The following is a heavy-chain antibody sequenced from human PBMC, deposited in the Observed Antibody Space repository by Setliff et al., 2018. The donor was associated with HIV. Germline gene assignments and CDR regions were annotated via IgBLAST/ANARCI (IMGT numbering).Heavy chain of an antibody. CDR2: ISGSGSST. Sequence: PGGSLRLSCAAYGFTFSSYAMTWVRQAPGWGLEWVSAISGSGSSTFYADSVKGRFTISRDNSKNTLYLQMNSLRADDSAVYYCAKGGFSLDRRTRTPWYFDLWGRGALVTVS. CDR3: AKGGFSLDRRTRTPWYFDL. CDR1: GFTFSSYA. D-gene: IGHD3-3*01. V-gene: IGHV3-23*01. J-gene: IGHJ2*01.